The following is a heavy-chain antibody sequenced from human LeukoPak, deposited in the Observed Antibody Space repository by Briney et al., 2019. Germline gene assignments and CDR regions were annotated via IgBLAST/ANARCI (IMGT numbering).Heavy chain of an antibody. V-gene: IGHV4-59*08. D-gene: IGHD1-26*01. CDR1: GGSITSYY. Sequence: SDTLSLTCTVSGGSITSYYWSWIRQPPGKGLEWIGYIYYSGSTNYNPSLKSRVTISVDTSKNQFSLKLSSVTAADTAVYYCARATSFDYWGQGILVTVYS. J-gene: IGHJ4*02. CDR2: IYYSGST. CDR3: ARATSFDY.